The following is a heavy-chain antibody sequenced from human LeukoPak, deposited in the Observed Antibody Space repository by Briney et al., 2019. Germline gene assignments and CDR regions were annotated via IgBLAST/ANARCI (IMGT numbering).Heavy chain of an antibody. CDR1: GGSFSGYY. J-gene: IGHJ6*03. Sequence: SETLSLTCAVYGGSFSGYYWSWIRQPPGKGLEWIGEMNHSGSTNYNPSLKSRVTISVDTSKNQFSLKLSSVTAADTAVYYCARRGISQGYYMDVWGTGTTVTISS. D-gene: IGHD6-13*01. CDR2: MNHSGST. V-gene: IGHV4-34*01. CDR3: ARRGISQGYYMDV.